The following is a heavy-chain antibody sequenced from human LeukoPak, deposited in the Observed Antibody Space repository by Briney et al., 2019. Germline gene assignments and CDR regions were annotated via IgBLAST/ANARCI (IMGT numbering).Heavy chain of an antibody. CDR1: GFTFSRYS. Sequence: PGRSLRLSCAASGFTFSRYSMRWVRQAPGKGLEWVSAISGSGGSTYYADSVKGRFTISRDNSKNTLYLQMNTLRAEDTAVYYCAKGPAYCSSTSCPGDYWGQGTLVSVSS. V-gene: IGHV3-23*01. CDR3: AKGPAYCSSTSCPGDY. J-gene: IGHJ4*02. D-gene: IGHD2-2*01. CDR2: ISGSGGST.